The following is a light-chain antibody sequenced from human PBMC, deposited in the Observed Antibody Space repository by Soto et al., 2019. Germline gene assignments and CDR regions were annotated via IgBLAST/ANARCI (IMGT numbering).Light chain of an antibody. V-gene: IGKV1-5*03. CDR3: QQYNSYSRT. CDR1: QSISSW. Sequence: DIQMTQSPSTLSASVGDRVTITCRASQSISSWLAWYQQKPGKAPKLLLYKASSLESGVPSRFSGSGSGTEFPLTISSLQHDDFATYYCQQYNSYSRTFGQGTKVEIK. CDR2: KAS. J-gene: IGKJ1*01.